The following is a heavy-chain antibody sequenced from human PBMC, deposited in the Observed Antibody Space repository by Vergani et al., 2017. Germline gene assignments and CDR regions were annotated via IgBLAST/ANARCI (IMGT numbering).Heavy chain of an antibody. CDR3: AKAPDNGVCDY. Sequence: QVHLVESGGGVVQPGRSLRLSCVVSGFTSSYYGMHWVRQAPGKGLEWVAVISYDGSNKYYADSVKGRFTISRDNSKNTLYLQMNSLRAEDTAVYYCAKAPDNGVCDYWGQGTLVTVSS. J-gene: IGHJ4*02. CDR1: GFTSSYYG. D-gene: IGHD2-8*01. V-gene: IGHV3-30*18. CDR2: ISYDGSNK.